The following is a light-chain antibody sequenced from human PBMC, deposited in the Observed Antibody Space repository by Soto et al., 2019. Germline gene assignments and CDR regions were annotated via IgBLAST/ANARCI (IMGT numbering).Light chain of an antibody. J-gene: IGLJ2*01. Sequence: QSVLTQPAPVSGSPGQSITISCTGTRSDIGAYNFVSWYQQHPGEVPKLILYDVNVRPSGVSNRFSGSKSGNTASLTISGPQAEDEADYYCTSWTTSTTMIFGGGTKLTVL. V-gene: IGLV2-14*03. CDR3: TSWTTSTTMI. CDR2: DVN. CDR1: RSDIGAYNF.